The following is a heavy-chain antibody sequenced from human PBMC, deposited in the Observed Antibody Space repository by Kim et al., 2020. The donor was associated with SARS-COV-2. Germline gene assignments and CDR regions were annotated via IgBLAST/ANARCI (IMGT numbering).Heavy chain of an antibody. D-gene: IGHD3-22*01. CDR1: GFTVSSNY. CDR2: IYSGGST. J-gene: IGHJ5*02. CDR3: ARVDSSGFYNWFVP. V-gene: IGHV3-53*01. Sequence: GGSLRLSCAASGFTVSSNYMSWVRQAPGKGLEWVSVIYSGGSTYYADSVKGRFTISRDNSKNTLYLQMNTLRAEDTAVYYCARVDSSGFYNWFVPWGQGTLVTVSS.